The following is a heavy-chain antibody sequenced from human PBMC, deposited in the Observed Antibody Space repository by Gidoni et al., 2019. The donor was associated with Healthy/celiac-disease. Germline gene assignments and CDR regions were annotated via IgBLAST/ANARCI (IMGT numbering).Heavy chain of an antibody. CDR2: ISNDGSNK. Sequence: QVQLVESGGGVVQPGRSLRLSCAASGFTFSRYAMHWVRQAPGKGLEWVAVISNDGSNKYYADSVKGRFTISRDNSKNTLYLQMNSLRAEDTAVYYCAREYWVVRGAKIYYYYGMDVWGQGTTVTVSS. D-gene: IGHD3-10*01. J-gene: IGHJ6*02. CDR1: GFTFSRYA. V-gene: IGHV3-30-3*01. CDR3: AREYWVVRGAKIYYYYGMDV.